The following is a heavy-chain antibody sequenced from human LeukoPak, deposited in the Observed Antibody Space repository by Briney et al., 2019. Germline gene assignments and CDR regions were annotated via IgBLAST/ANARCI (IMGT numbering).Heavy chain of an antibody. CDR2: INPNSGGT. CDR3: AREAVAGPYNWFDP. J-gene: IGHJ5*02. Sequence: ASVKVSCKASGYTFTGYYMHWVRQAPGQGLEWMGWINPNSGGTNYAQKFQGRVTMTRDTSISTAYMELSRLRSDDTAVYYCAREAVAGPYNWFDPWGQGTLVTASS. D-gene: IGHD6-19*01. CDR1: GYTFTGYY. V-gene: IGHV1-2*02.